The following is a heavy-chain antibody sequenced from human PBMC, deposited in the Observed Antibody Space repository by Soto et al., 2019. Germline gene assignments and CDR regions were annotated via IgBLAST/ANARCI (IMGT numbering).Heavy chain of an antibody. CDR3: ARNGTYCSSPSQCSGRDV. Sequence: QVQLVQSGAEVKEPGSSVRVSCKASGGTFDNFIMNWVRQTPGQGLEWMGGIVPMLGTPTYAEKFKGRVTSSATGSTSTMYMEVTRLRSEDTAIYDCARNGTYCSSPSQCSGRDVWGQGTTVTVSS. D-gene: IGHD3-10*02. CDR2: IVPMLGTP. J-gene: IGHJ6*02. V-gene: IGHV1-69*01. CDR1: GGTFDNFI.